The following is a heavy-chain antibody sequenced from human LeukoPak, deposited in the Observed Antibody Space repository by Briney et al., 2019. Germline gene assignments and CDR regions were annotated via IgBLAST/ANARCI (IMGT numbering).Heavy chain of an antibody. CDR3: ARVSGLGMNEYYQH. J-gene: IGHJ1*01. CDR2: INNDGSDT. D-gene: IGHD3-16*01. CDR1: GLSFADSW. V-gene: IGHV3-74*01. Sequence: PGGSMRHSCAASGLSFADSWMHWVRQAPGKGLVWVSRINNDGSDTRYADSVRGRFTISRDNAKNTLYLQMNSLRAEDTAVYYCARVSGLGMNEYYQHWGQGTLVTVPS.